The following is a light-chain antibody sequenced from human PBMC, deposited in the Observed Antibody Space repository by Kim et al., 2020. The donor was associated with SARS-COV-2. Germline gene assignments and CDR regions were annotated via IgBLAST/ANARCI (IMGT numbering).Light chain of an antibody. J-gene: IGLJ3*02. V-gene: IGLV2-23*02. CDR1: NSNFGTNNL. Sequence: QSALTQPASVCGSPGQSVTISCTGTNSNFGTNNLVSWYQQYPGKAPRLIIYEVGQRPSGISNRFSGSRSGNTAFLTISGLQTEDEADYYCCSYLGSAAFGVFGGGTQLTVL. CDR3: CSYLGSAAFGV. CDR2: EVG.